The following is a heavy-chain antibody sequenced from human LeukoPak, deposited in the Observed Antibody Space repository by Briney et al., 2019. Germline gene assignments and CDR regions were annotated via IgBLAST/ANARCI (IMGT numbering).Heavy chain of an antibody. Sequence: GRSLRLSCAASGFTFSNYGMLWVRQAPGKGLEWVAVIWYDGSNEYYADSVKGRFTVSRDNSENTLFLQMNSLRAEDTAMYHCAKDHPHSAYTGVRTGFFDIWGQGTMVTVSS. CDR2: IWYDGSNE. V-gene: IGHV3-33*06. D-gene: IGHD3-16*01. CDR1: GFTFSNYG. J-gene: IGHJ3*02. CDR3: AKDHPHSAYTGVRTGFFDI.